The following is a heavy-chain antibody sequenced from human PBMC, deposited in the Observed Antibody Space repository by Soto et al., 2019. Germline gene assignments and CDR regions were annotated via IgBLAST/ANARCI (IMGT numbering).Heavy chain of an antibody. J-gene: IGHJ4*02. CDR2: INAGNGKT. CDR3: ARSIVVVTAADY. Sequence: GASVKVSCKASGYTFTSYAMHWVRQAPGQRLEWMGWINAGNGKTKYSQKFQGRFTITSVTSASTAYMELSSLISYDTAVYYCARSIVVVTAADYWGQGTLVTVSS. V-gene: IGHV1-3*01. CDR1: GYTFTSYA. D-gene: IGHD2-21*02.